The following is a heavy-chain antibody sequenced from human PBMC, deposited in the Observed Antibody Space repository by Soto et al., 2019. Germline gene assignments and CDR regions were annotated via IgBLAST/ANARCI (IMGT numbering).Heavy chain of an antibody. Sequence: GASVKVSCKASGYTFTGYYMHWVRQAPGQGLEWMGWINPNSGGTNYAQKFQGWVTMTRDTSISTAYMELSRLRSDDTAVYYCARSGLVRYESWYFDLWGRGTLVTVSS. V-gene: IGHV1-2*04. CDR1: GYTFTGYY. CDR2: INPNSGGT. CDR3: ARSGLVRYESWYFDL. J-gene: IGHJ2*01. D-gene: IGHD6-6*01.